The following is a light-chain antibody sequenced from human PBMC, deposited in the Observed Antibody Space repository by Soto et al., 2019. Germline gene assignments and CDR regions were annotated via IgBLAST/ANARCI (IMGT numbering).Light chain of an antibody. CDR2: KNN. Sequence: QSVLTQPPSVSAAPGQKVTISCSGSSSNIGNNYVSWYQQLPGTAPKLLIYKNNERPSGIPDRFSGSKSGTSATLGITGLQTGDEADYYCGTWHNSLSAGVFGGGTKLTVL. V-gene: IGLV1-51*02. J-gene: IGLJ3*02. CDR3: GTWHNSLSAGV. CDR1: SSNIGNNY.